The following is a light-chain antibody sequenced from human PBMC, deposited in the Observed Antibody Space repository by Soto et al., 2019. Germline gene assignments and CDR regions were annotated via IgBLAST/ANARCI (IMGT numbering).Light chain of an antibody. CDR3: KQYGSSGT. Sequence: IVLTQSPGKMSLSPRARATLSCRASQSVSNNYLAWYQQKPGQDPRSRICGASNRATGIPDRFSGSGSGTDFTLTIRRLEPEDFAVYYCKQYGSSGTVGNGNKVGIK. CDR2: GAS. CDR1: QSVSNNY. J-gene: IGKJ4*02. V-gene: IGKV3-20*01.